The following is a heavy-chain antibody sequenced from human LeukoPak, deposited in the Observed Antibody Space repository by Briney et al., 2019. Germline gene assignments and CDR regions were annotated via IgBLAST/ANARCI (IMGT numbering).Heavy chain of an antibody. D-gene: IGHD3-9*01. CDR2: INHSGST. Sequence: SETLSLTCAVYGGSFSGYYWSWIRQPPGKGLEWIGEINHSGSTNYNPSLKSRVTISVDTSKNQFSLKLSSVTAADTVVYYCARGRLRYFDWLLLSWFDPWGQGTLVTVSS. CDR1: GGSFSGYY. J-gene: IGHJ5*02. V-gene: IGHV4-34*01. CDR3: ARGRLRYFDWLLLSWFDP.